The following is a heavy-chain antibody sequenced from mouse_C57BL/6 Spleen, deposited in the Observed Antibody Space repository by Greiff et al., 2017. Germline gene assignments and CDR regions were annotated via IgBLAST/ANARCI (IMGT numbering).Heavy chain of an antibody. CDR1: GYAFSSYW. V-gene: IGHV1-80*01. D-gene: IGHD1-1*01. Sequence: VKLLESGAELVKPGASVKISCKASGYAFSSYWMNWVKQRPGKGLEWIGQIYPGDGDTNYNGKFKGKATLTADKSSSTAYMQLSSLTSEDSAVYFCARSGFITTVVVYWYFDVWGTGTTVTVSS. CDR3: ARSGFITTVVVYWYFDV. CDR2: IYPGDGDT. J-gene: IGHJ1*03.